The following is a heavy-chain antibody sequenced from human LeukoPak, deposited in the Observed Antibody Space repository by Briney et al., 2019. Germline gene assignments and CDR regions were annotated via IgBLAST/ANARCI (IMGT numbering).Heavy chain of an antibody. Sequence: ASVKVSCKASGYTFTSYDINWVRQATGQGLEWMGWMNPNSGNTGYAQKFQGRVTMTRNTSISTAYMELSSLGSEDTAVYYCARVYSGSYWGAYYYYVMDVWGQGTTVTVSS. CDR3: ARVYSGSYWGAYYYYVMDV. CDR1: GYTFTSYD. J-gene: IGHJ6*02. CDR2: MNPNSGNT. D-gene: IGHD1-26*01. V-gene: IGHV1-8*01.